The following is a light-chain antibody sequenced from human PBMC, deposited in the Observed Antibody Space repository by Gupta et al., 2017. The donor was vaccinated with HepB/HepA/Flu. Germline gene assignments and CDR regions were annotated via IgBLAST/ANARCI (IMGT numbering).Light chain of an antibody. Sequence: QSALTQPPSVSGSPGQSVTISCTGTSSDVGSYNRVSWYQQPPGTAPNLMIYEVSNRPAGVPDRFSGSESGNTASLTISGPEEEDEAYYYGRSDTSSSTLVFGGGTKLTVL. CDR1: SSDVGSYNR. V-gene: IGLV2-18*02. CDR2: EVS. J-gene: IGLJ2*01. CDR3: RSDTSSSTLV.